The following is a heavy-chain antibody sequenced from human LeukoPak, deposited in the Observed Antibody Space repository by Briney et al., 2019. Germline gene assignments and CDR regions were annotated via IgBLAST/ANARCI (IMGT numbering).Heavy chain of an antibody. J-gene: IGHJ5*02. D-gene: IGHD2-15*01. Sequence: SGTLSLTCAVSGGSISSSNWWSWVRQPPGKGLEWIGQIYHSGSTNYNPSFKSRVTISVDKSKNQFSLKLRSVTAADTAVYYCARPLSLGYCSGGSCYGRGAWFDRWGQGTLVTVSS. CDR2: IYHSGST. CDR1: GGSISSSNW. V-gene: IGHV4-4*02. CDR3: ARPLSLGYCSGGSCYGRGAWFDR.